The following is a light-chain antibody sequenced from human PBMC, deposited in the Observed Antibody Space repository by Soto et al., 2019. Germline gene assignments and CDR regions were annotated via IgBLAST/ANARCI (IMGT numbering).Light chain of an antibody. CDR3: LSVARSTLSLV. J-gene: IGLJ3*02. V-gene: IGLV2-23*02. Sequence: QSVLTQPASVSGSPGQSITMSCTGTASDIGSYDLVSWYQQHPGKAPKLIIFEVSQRPSGVSGRFSGSKSGTTASLTISGLPAEDEAHYYCLSVARSTLSLVFGGGTKLTVL. CDR1: ASDIGSYDL. CDR2: EVS.